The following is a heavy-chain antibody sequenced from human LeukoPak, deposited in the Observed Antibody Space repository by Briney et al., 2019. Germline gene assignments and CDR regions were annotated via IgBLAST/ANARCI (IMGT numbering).Heavy chain of an antibody. D-gene: IGHD6-6*01. J-gene: IGHJ6*03. V-gene: IGHV1-69*01. CDR1: GGTFSSYA. CDR3: ARGIIAAPYYYYMDV. Sequence: SVKISCKASGGTFSSYAISWVRQAPGQGLEWMGGIIPIFGTANYAQKFQGRVTITADESTSTAYMELSSLRSEDTAVYYCARGIIAAPYYYYMDVWGKGTTVTVSS. CDR2: IIPIFGTA.